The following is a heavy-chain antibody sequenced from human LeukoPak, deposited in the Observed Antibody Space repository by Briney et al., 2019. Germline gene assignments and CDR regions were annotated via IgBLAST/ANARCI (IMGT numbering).Heavy chain of an antibody. CDR2: ISSSSSTI. D-gene: IGHD3-3*01. Sequence: GGSLRLSCAASGFTFSSHSMNWVRQAPGKGLEWVSYISSSSSTIYYADSVKGRFTTSRDNAKNSLYLQMNSLRAEDTAVYYCARARSGLFDYWGQGTLVTVSS. J-gene: IGHJ4*02. V-gene: IGHV3-48*01. CDR3: ARARSGLFDY. CDR1: GFTFSSHS.